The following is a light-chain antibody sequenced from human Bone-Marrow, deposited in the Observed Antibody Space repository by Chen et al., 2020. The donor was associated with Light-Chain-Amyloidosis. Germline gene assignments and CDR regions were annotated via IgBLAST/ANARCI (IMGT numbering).Light chain of an antibody. V-gene: IGKV3-11*01. CDR1: QSVSSY. Sequence: EIVLTQSPATLSLSPGERATLSCRASQSVSSYLAWYQQKPGQAPRLLIYDASNSATGIPARFSGSGSGTDFTLTISSLEPEDFAVYYCQQRSNWPPEPYGQGTRLEIK. J-gene: IGKJ5*01. CDR2: DAS. CDR3: QQRSNWPPEP.